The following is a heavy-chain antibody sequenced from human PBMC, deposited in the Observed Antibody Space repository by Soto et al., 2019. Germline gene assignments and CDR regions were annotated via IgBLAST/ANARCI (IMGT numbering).Heavy chain of an antibody. CDR2: INHSGST. V-gene: IGHV4-34*01. Sequence: QVQLQQWGAGLLKPSETLSLTCAVYGGSFSGYYWGWIRQPPGKGLEWIGEINHSGSTNYNPSLKSRVTISVDTSKNQFSLKLSSVTAADTAVYYCARAKQLVPPFDYWGQGTLVTVSS. J-gene: IGHJ4*02. CDR3: ARAKQLVPPFDY. D-gene: IGHD6-6*01. CDR1: GGSFSGYY.